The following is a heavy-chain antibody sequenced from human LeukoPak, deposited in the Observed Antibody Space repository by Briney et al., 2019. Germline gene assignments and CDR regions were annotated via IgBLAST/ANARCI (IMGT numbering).Heavy chain of an antibody. Sequence: GGSLRLSCAASGFTFSSYAMHWVRQAPGKGLEWVAVISYDGSNKYYEDSVKGRFTISRDNSKNTLYLQMNSLRAEDTAVYYCARASGYDYGYFDYWGQGTLVTVSS. CDR2: ISYDGSNK. V-gene: IGHV3-30*04. D-gene: IGHD5-12*01. CDR3: ARASGYDYGYFDY. J-gene: IGHJ4*02. CDR1: GFTFSSYA.